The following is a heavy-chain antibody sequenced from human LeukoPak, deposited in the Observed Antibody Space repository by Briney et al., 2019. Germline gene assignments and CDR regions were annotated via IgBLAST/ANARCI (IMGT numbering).Heavy chain of an antibody. V-gene: IGHV3-30-3*01. J-gene: IGHJ3*02. Sequence: PGRSLRLACAASGFTFSSYAMHWVRQAPGKGLEWVAVISYDGSNKYDADSVKGRFTISRDNSKNTLYLQMNSLRAEDTAVYYCAMLYCSAGSCYTGLGNAFDIRGPGTMVTVSS. CDR3: AMLYCSAGSCYTGLGNAFDI. CDR1: GFTFSSYA. CDR2: ISYDGSNK. D-gene: IGHD2-15*01.